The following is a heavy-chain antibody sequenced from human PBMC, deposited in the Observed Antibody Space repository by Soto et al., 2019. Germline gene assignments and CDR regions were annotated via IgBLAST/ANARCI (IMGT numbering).Heavy chain of an antibody. Sequence: GGSLRLSCAASGFTFSSYSMNWVRQAPGKGLEWVSSISSSSSYIYYADSVKGRFTISRDNAKNSLYLQMNSLRAEDTAVYYCARDECSGGSCYTDYWGQGTLVTVSS. D-gene: IGHD2-15*01. J-gene: IGHJ4*02. CDR2: ISSSSSYI. V-gene: IGHV3-21*01. CDR1: GFTFSSYS. CDR3: ARDECSGGSCYTDY.